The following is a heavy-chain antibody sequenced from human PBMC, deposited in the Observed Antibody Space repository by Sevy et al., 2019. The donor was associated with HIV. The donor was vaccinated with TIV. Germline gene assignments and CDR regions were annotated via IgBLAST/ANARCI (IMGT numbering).Heavy chain of an antibody. V-gene: IGHV3-30-3*01. Sequence: GGSLRLSCAASGFAFSSYAMHWVRQTPGKGLEWVAVISYDATNKFYAESVKGRFTISRDDSKKTMNMQMNSLRVEDTGVYYCARGRTYGMDVWGQGTTVTVSS. J-gene: IGHJ6*02. CDR2: ISYDATNK. CDR3: ARGRTYGMDV. CDR1: GFAFSSYA.